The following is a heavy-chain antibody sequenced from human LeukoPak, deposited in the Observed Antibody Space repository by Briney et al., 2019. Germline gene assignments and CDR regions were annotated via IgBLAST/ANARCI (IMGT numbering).Heavy chain of an antibody. CDR2: IYPGDSDT. CDR3: ARRSVSNNYFDY. J-gene: IGHJ4*02. CDR1: GNSFTNYW. Sequence: GESLKISCKGSGNSFTNYWIAWVRQMPGKGLEWMGIIYPGDSDTKYSPSFQGQVTISVDKSISTAYLQWHSLKASDTAMFYCARRSVSNNYFDYWGQGTLVTVSS. D-gene: IGHD5/OR15-5a*01. V-gene: IGHV5-51*01.